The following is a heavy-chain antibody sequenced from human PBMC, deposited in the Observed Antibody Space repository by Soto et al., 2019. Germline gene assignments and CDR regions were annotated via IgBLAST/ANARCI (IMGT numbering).Heavy chain of an antibody. D-gene: IGHD5-12*01. CDR2: ISGSGGST. CDR3: AAYSGYDAGAYYYYYMDV. J-gene: IGHJ6*03. CDR1: GFTFSSYS. V-gene: IGHV3-23*01. Sequence: GGSLRLSCAASGFTFSSYSMSWVRQAPGKGLEWVSAISGSGGSTYYADSVKGRFTISRDNSKNTLYLQMNSLRAEDTAVYYCAAYSGYDAGAYYYYYMDVRGKGTTVTVSS.